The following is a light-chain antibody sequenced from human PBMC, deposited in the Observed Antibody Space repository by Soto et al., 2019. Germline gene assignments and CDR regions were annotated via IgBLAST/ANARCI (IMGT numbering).Light chain of an antibody. CDR2: DAS. J-gene: IGKJ4*01. V-gene: IGKV1-5*01. Sequence: DIPMTQSPSTLSASVGDRVTITCRASQSISSWLAWYQQKPGKAPKLLIYDASILESGVPSRFSGSGSGTEFTLTISSLQPDDFASYYCQQYNSSPLTFGGGTKVEIK. CDR3: QQYNSSPLT. CDR1: QSISSW.